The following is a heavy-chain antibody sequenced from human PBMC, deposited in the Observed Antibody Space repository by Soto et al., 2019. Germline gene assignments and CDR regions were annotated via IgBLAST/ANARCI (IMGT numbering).Heavy chain of an antibody. CDR1: GFTFSRFV. CDR3: AREDY. Sequence: SLRLSCAASGFTFSRFVMHWVRQAPGKGLEWVAMISQDGSNKNYADSVKGRFTISRDNSKNTLYLQMNSLRAEDTAVYYCAREDYWGQGTLVTVSS. J-gene: IGHJ4*02. V-gene: IGHV3-30-3*01. CDR2: ISQDGSNK.